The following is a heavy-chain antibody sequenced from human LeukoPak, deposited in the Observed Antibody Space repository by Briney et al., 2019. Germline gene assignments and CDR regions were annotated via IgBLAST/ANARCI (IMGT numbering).Heavy chain of an antibody. D-gene: IGHD3-3*01. V-gene: IGHV3-7*01. J-gene: IGHJ4*02. CDR1: EFTFNIYW. Sequence: GGSLILSCAASEFTFNIYWMSWVRQAPGKGLEWVANIKQDGSEKYYVDSVKGRFTISRDNAKNSLYLQMNSLRAEDTAVYYCARVRFLERSQYYFDYWGQGTLVTVSS. CDR2: IKQDGSEK. CDR3: ARVRFLERSQYYFDY.